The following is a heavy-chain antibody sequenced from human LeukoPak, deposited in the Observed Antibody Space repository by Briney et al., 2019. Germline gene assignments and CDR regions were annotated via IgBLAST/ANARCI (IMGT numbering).Heavy chain of an antibody. J-gene: IGHJ4*02. CDR2: INPNTGGT. V-gene: IGHV1-2*06. Sequence: ASVKVSCKASGYTFTGYHMHWVRQAPGQGLEWMGRINPNTGGTEYAQKFQGRVTMTRDTSISTAYMDLSRLRSDDTAVYYCARDYCISTSCLFDYWGQGTLVTVS. CDR3: ARDYCISTSCLFDY. CDR1: GYTFTGYH. D-gene: IGHD2-2*01.